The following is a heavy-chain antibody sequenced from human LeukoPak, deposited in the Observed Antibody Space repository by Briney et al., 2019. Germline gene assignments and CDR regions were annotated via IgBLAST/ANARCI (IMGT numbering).Heavy chain of an antibody. D-gene: IGHD3-10*01. J-gene: IGHJ4*02. CDR2: MNPNSGNT. V-gene: IGHV1-8*01. Sequence: ASVKVSCKASGYTFTSYDINWVRQATGQGLEWMGWMNPNSGNTGYAQKFQGRVTMTRNTSISTAYMELSSLRSDDTAVYYCARVWFGELFTDYWGQGTLVTVSS. CDR3: ARVWFGELFTDY. CDR1: GYTFTSYD.